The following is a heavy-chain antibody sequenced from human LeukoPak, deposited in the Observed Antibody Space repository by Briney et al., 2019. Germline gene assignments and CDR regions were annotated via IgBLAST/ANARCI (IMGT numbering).Heavy chain of an antibody. D-gene: IGHD6-13*01. Sequence: PSGTLSLTCAVSGGSISSTNWWTWVRQPPGKGLEWIGEIYHGGSTNYNPSLRSQVTISLDKSKNQFSVKLNSVTAADTAVYYCAMGGGVAAAGAFDVWGQGTMVTVSS. V-gene: IGHV4-4*02. CDR3: AMGGGVAAAGAFDV. CDR1: GGSISSTNW. CDR2: IYHGGST. J-gene: IGHJ3*01.